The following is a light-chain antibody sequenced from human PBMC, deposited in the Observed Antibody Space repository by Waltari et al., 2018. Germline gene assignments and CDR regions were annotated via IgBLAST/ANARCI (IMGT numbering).Light chain of an antibody. Sequence: QSALTQPASVSGTPGQSITISCTGTTSAVGNYYLVSWYQNHPGKAPKLLICEVIKRPSGVSSRFSGSKSGSTASLTISGLQPEDEADYYCCSYAGLGTYVFGSGTKVTVL. CDR1: TSAVGNYYL. V-gene: IGLV2-23*02. CDR2: EVI. CDR3: CSYAGLGTYV. J-gene: IGLJ1*01.